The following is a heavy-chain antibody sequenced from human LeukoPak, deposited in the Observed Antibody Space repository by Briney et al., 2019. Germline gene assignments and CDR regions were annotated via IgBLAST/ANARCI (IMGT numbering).Heavy chain of an antibody. Sequence: ASVKVSCKASGYTFTGYYMHWMRQAPGQGLEWMGWINPNSGGTNYAQKFQGRVTMTRDTSISTAYMELSRLRSDDTAVYYCASAMGATTTSFDYWGQGTLVTVSS. J-gene: IGHJ4*02. CDR1: GYTFTGYY. V-gene: IGHV1-2*02. CDR2: INPNSGGT. D-gene: IGHD1-26*01. CDR3: ASAMGATTTSFDY.